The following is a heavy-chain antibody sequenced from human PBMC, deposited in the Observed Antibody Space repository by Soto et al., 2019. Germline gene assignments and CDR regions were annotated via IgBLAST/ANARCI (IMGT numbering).Heavy chain of an antibody. D-gene: IGHD2-2*01. J-gene: IGHJ3*02. V-gene: IGHV3-23*01. CDR2: IGGSGGST. CDR3: AKGSLVTPAGARAFDI. CDR1: GFTFSSHA. Sequence: EVQLLESGGGLVQPGGSLRLSCAASGFTFSSHAMSWVRQAPGKGLEWVSTIGGSGGSTYYADSVKGRFTISIDKSNNARYLQMKSRRAGDTAVYYCAKGSLVTPAGARAFDIWGQGTMVIVSS.